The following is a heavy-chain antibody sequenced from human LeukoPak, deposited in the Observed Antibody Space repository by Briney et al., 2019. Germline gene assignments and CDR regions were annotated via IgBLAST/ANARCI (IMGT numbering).Heavy chain of an antibody. V-gene: IGHV3-21*01. J-gene: IGHJ4*02. CDR2: ISSSSSYI. D-gene: IGHD3-22*01. CDR3: AKESSYYDSSGYYSGYFDY. Sequence: PGGSLRLSCAASGFTFSSYSMNWVRQAPGKGLEWVSSISSSSSYIYYADSVKGRFTISRDNAKNSLYLQMNSLRAEDTAVYYCAKESSYYDSSGYYSGYFDYWGQGTLVTVSS. CDR1: GFTFSSYS.